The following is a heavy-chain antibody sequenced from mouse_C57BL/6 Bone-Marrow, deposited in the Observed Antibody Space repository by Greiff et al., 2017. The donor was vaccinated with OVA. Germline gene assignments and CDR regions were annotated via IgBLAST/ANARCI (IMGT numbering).Heavy chain of an antibody. J-gene: IGHJ1*03. CDR1: GYTFTSYW. Sequence: QVQLQQPGAELVMPGASVKLSCKASGYTFTSYWMHWVKQRPGQGLEWIGEIDPSDSYTNYNQKFKGKSTLTVDKSSSTAYMQLSSLTSEDSAVYYCARLDGSSLYWYFDVWGTGTTVTVSS. V-gene: IGHV1-69*01. CDR2: IDPSDSYT. CDR3: ARLDGSSLYWYFDV. D-gene: IGHD1-1*01.